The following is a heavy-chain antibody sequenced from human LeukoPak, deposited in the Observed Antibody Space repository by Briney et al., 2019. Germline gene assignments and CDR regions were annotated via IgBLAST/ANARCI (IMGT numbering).Heavy chain of an antibody. J-gene: IGHJ6*02. CDR1: GFTFSSYA. CDR2: ISYDGSNK. V-gene: IGHV3-30-3*01. CDR3: ARDPAAAGPRPPSYYYYGMDV. Sequence: PGGSLRLSCAASGFTFSSYAMHWVRQAPGKGLEWVAVISYDGSNKYYADSVKGRFTISRDNSKNTLCLQMNSLRAEDTAVYYCARDPAAAGPRPPSYYYYGMDVWGQGTTVTVSS. D-gene: IGHD6-13*01.